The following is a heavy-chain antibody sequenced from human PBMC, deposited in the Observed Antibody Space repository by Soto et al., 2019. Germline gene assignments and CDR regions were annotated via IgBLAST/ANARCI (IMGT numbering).Heavy chain of an antibody. D-gene: IGHD1-26*01. CDR3: AREGVKGSRGDYYYYYGMDV. J-gene: IGHJ6*02. Sequence: SETLSLTCTVSGGSISSYYWSWIRRPPGKGLEWIGYIYYSGSTNYNPSLKSRVTISVDTSKNQFSLKLSSVTAADTAVYYCAREGVKGSRGDYYYYYGMDVWGQGTTVTVSS. V-gene: IGHV4-59*12. CDR2: IYYSGST. CDR1: GGSISSYY.